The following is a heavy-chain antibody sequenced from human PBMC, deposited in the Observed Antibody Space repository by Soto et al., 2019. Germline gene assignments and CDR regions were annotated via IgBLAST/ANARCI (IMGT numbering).Heavy chain of an antibody. CDR3: ARGLKYCSGGSCYPTFFDY. D-gene: IGHD2-15*01. V-gene: IGHV3-7*01. CDR1: GFTFSNYW. CDR2: ITQGGGEK. J-gene: IGHJ4*02. Sequence: GGSLRLSCAASGFTFSNYWMNWVRQAPGKGLEWVANITQGGGEKDYVGSVKGRFTISRDNAKNSLYLQMNSLRVEDTAVYYCARGLKYCSGGSCYPTFFDYWGQGTLVTVSS.